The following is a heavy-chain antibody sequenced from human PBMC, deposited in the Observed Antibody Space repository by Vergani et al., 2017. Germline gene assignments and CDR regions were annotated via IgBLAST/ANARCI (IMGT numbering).Heavy chain of an antibody. D-gene: IGHD2-2*01. CDR3: ARDSRYCSSTSCYVGRDWFDP. CDR2: INPSGGST. J-gene: IGHJ5*02. Sequence: QVQLVQSGAEVKKPGASVKVFCKASGYTLTSYYMHWVRQAPGQGLEWMGIINPSGGSTSYAQKFQGRVTMTRNTSTRTVYMELSSLRSEDTAVYYGARDSRYCSSTSCYVGRDWFDPWGQGTLVTVSS. CDR1: GYTLTSYY. V-gene: IGHV1-46*01.